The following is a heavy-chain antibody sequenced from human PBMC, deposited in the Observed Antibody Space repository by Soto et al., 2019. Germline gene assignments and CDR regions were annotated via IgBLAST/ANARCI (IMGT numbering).Heavy chain of an antibody. CDR3: ARDRYDFWSGYYPNYYYYGMDV. CDR2: INPNSGGT. Sequence: ASVKVSFKASGYTFTGYYMHWVRQAPGQGLEWMGWINPNSGGTNYAQKFQGWVTMTRDTSISTAYMELSRLRSDDTAVYYCARDRYDFWSGYYPNYYYYGMDVWGQGTTVTVSS. V-gene: IGHV1-2*04. D-gene: IGHD3-3*01. CDR1: GYTFTGYY. J-gene: IGHJ6*02.